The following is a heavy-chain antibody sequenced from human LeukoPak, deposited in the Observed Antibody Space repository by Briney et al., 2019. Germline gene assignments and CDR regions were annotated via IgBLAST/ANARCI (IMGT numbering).Heavy chain of an antibody. CDR2: ISSSGSTI. CDR1: GFTFSSYE. CDR3: ARGPVVVVAAEYYFDY. J-gene: IGHJ4*02. D-gene: IGHD2-15*01. Sequence: PGGSLRLSCAASGFTFSSYEMNWVRQAPGKGLEWVSYISSSGSTIYYADPAKGRFTISRDNAKNSLYLQMNSLRAEDTAVYYCARGPVVVVAAEYYFDYWGQGTLVTVSS. V-gene: IGHV3-48*03.